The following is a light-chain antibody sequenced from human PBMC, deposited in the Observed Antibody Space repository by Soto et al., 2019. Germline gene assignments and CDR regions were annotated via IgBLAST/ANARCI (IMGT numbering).Light chain of an antibody. CDR3: SSYASSSTLV. CDR1: SSDVGGYNS. CDR2: DVN. V-gene: IGLV2-14*03. Sequence: QSALTQPASVSGSPGQSITIACTGTSSDVGGYNSVSWYQQHPGKVPKLIIYDVNNRPSGVSWRFSGSKSGNTASLTVSGLQAEDEADYYCSSYASSSTLVFGGGTMLTVL. J-gene: IGLJ2*01.